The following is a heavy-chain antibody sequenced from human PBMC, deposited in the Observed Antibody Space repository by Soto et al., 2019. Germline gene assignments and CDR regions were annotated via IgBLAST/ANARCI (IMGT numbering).Heavy chain of an antibody. CDR1: GFTLNNHA. CDR3: ASPPRATVTDNIFDF. J-gene: IGHJ4*02. Sequence: EVQLLESGGGLVQPGGSLRLAGKASGFTLNNHAMSWVRQAPGKGLQWVSVISGSDGSTYYTDSVRGRFSISRDSSKNTLYLQMSSLRAEDTAVYYCASPPRATVTDNIFDFWGPGTLVTVSS. D-gene: IGHD4-17*01. V-gene: IGHV3-23*01. CDR2: ISGSDGST.